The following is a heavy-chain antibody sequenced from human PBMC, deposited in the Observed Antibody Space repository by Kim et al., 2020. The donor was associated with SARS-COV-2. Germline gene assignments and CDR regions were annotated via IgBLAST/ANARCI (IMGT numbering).Heavy chain of an antibody. V-gene: IGHV3-74*01. CDR3: VRDFARGIYDSSGYSFDY. CDR1: GFTFSRYW. CDR2: ISSDGSST. Sequence: GGSLRLSCAASGFTFSRYWMHWVRQAPGKGLVWVSRISSDGSSTDYADSVKGRFTISRDNAKNTLYLQMNSLRVEDTAVYYCVRDFARGIYDSSGYSFDYLGQGTPVTVSS. D-gene: IGHD3-22*01. J-gene: IGHJ4*02.